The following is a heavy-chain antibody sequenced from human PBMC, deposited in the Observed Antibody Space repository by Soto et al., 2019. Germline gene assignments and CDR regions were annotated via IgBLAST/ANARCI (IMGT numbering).Heavy chain of an antibody. J-gene: IGHJ6*02. CDR1: GGSISNYY. Sequence: PSETLSLTCSVSGGSISNYYWSWIRQHPGKGLEWIGYVSPSGTTYYNPSLKSRVSISTDRSKNQFSLEVSSVTAADTAVYYCARDRGSYGMDVWGQGTTVTVSS. V-gene: IGHV4-59*12. CDR3: ARDRGSYGMDV. CDR2: VSPSGTT.